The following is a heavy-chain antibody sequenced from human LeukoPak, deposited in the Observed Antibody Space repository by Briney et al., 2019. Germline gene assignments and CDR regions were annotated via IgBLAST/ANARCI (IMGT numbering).Heavy chain of an antibody. J-gene: IGHJ4*02. CDR3: SGGRVRDY. D-gene: IGHD3-10*01. V-gene: IGHV6-1*01. Sequence: SQTLSLTCAISGDSVSSKSAAWNWIRQSPSRGLEWLGRTYYRSKWYTEFAPSVKSRITINPDTSKNQFSLQLKSVTAEDTAVYYCSGGRVRDYWGQGTLVTVSS. CDR1: GDSVSSKSAA. CDR2: TYYRSKWYT.